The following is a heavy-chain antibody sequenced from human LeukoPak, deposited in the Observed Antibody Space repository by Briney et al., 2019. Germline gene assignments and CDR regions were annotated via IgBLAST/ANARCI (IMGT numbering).Heavy chain of an antibody. V-gene: IGHV4-59*12. Sequence: SETLSLTCTVSGGSISSYYWSWIRQPPGKGLEWIGYIHYSGSTNYNPSLKSRVTISVDTSKNQFSLKLSSVTAADTAVYYCASDVNWGRDYWGQGTLVTVSS. CDR3: ASDVNWGRDY. CDR2: IHYSGST. D-gene: IGHD7-27*01. CDR1: GGSISSYY. J-gene: IGHJ4*02.